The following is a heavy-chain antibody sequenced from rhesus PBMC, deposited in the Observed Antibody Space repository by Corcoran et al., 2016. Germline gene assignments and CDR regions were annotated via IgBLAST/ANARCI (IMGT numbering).Heavy chain of an antibody. V-gene: IGHV3-136*01. CDR1: GVNFSSYY. J-gene: IGHJ4*01. Sequence: EVQLVESGGGLVQPGWSLRLYCAVSGVNFSSYYMSWVRQAPGKGLEWVSYISYTGQPIYYADSVQGRFTISRDNAKNSLSLQMSSLRAEDTAVYYCTRGANYFDYWGQGVLVTVSS. CDR2: ISYTGQPI. CDR3: TRGANYFDY.